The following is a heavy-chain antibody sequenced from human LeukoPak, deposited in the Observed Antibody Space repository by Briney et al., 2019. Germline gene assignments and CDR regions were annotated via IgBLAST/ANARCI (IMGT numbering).Heavy chain of an antibody. J-gene: IGHJ3*02. CDR2: ISAYNGNT. CDR1: GYTFTSYG. V-gene: IGHV1-18*01. D-gene: IGHD4-17*01. CDR3: ASYGDLTHSDAFDI. Sequence: GASVKVSCKASGYTFTSYGISWVRQAPGQGLEWMGWISAYNGNTNYAQKLQGRVTMTTDTSTSTAYMELRSLRSDDTAVYYCASYGDLTHSDAFDIWGQGTMVTVSS.